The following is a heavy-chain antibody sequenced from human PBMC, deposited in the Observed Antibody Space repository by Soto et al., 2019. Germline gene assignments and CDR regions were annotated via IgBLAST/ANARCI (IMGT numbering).Heavy chain of an antibody. J-gene: IGHJ4*02. D-gene: IGHD5-12*01. CDR2: ISGSGGST. CDR3: AKDRRDGYNSFDY. CDR1: GFTFSSYA. V-gene: IGHV3-23*01. Sequence: QTGGSLRLSCAASGFTFSSYAMSWVRQAPGKGLGWVSAISGSGGSTYYADSVKGRFTISRDNSKNTLYLQMNSLRAEDTAVYYCAKDRRDGYNSFDYWGQGTLVTVSS.